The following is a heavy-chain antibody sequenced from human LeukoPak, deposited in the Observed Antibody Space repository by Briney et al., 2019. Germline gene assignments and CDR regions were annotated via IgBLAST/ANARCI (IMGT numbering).Heavy chain of an antibody. CDR3: TKELHVAVAVADYYYFYMDV. J-gene: IGHJ6*03. D-gene: IGHD6-19*01. CDR1: GFAFSSFA. CDR2: INGGGNTT. Sequence: GGSLRLSCAASGFAFSSFAMRWVRQSPGKGLEWLSTINGGGNTTFYADSVKGRFTISRDNSKNALYLHMDSLRPDDTAIYYCTKELHVAVAVADYYYFYMDVWGRGTAVTVSS. V-gene: IGHV3-23*01.